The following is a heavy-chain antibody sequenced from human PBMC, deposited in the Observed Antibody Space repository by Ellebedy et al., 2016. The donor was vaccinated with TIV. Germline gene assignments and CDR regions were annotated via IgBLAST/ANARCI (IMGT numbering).Heavy chain of an antibody. Sequence: GESLKISCAASGFTFSYFYISWIRQAPGKGLEWLSYISTRGDTIYYADSVKGRFTISRDNAKNSLYLQMNSLRGEDTAVYYCARDRGLASFDSWGQGTLVTVSS. D-gene: IGHD3-10*01. CDR2: ISTRGDTI. J-gene: IGHJ4*02. V-gene: IGHV3-11*01. CDR3: ARDRGLASFDS. CDR1: GFTFSYFY.